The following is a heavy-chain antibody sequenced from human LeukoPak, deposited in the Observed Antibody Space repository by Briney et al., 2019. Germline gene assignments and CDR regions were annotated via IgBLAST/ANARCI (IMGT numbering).Heavy chain of an antibody. CDR1: GGSISSRVCY. J-gene: IGHJ4*02. CDR3: ARGRYGDYAY. V-gene: IGHV4-39*02. Sequence: SETLSLTCTVFGGSISSRVCYWGWIRQPPGKGLECIGSIYYGGNTYYNPSLKSRVTISVDTSMNHFSLKLSFVTTADTAVYYCARGRYGDYAYWGQGTLVTVSS. D-gene: IGHD4-17*01. CDR2: IYYGGNT.